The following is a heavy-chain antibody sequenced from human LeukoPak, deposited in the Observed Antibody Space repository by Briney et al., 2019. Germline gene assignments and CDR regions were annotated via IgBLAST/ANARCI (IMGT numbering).Heavy chain of an antibody. CDR3: ARGGYSYPLDAFDI. CDR2: IYYSGST. D-gene: IGHD5-18*01. CDR1: GGSISSYY. J-gene: IGHJ3*02. Sequence: LETLSLTCTVSGGSISSYYWSWIRQPPGKGLEWIGYIYYSGSTNYNPSLKSRVTISVDTSKNQFSLNLSSATAADTAVYYCARGGYSYPLDAFDIWGQGTMVTVSS. V-gene: IGHV4-59*01.